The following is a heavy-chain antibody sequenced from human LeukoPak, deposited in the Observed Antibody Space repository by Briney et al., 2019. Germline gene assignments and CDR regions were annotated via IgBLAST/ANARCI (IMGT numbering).Heavy chain of an antibody. D-gene: IGHD4-23*01. CDR2: IYPGDSDT. CDR1: GYSFTSYW. V-gene: IGHV5-51*01. CDR3: ARWIDGGNSGAGFDY. Sequence: GESLKISCKGSGYSFTSYWIGWVRQMPGKGLEWMGIIYPGDSDTRYSPSFQGQVTISADKSISTAYLQWSSLKASDTAMYYCARWIDGGNSGAGFDYWGQGTLVTVSS. J-gene: IGHJ4*02.